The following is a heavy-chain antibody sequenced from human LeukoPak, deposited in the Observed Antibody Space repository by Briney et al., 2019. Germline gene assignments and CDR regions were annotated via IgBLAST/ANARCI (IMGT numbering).Heavy chain of an antibody. D-gene: IGHD3-9*01. V-gene: IGHV1-2*02. CDR2: INPNSGGT. Sequence: GGSVKVSCKASGYTFTNYDVSWVRQAPGQGLEWIGWINPNSGGTNYAQKFQGRVTMTRDTSISTAYMELSSLRSEDTAVYYCARAGYDILTGYSEAGYWGQGTLVTVSS. CDR3: ARAGYDILTGYSEAGY. CDR1: GYTFTNYD. J-gene: IGHJ4*02.